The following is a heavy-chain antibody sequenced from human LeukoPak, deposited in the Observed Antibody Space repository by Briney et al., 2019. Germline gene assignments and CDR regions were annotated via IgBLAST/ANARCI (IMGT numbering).Heavy chain of an antibody. CDR3: AKSTLPMVRGARGTSFDY. CDR1: GFTFSSYA. D-gene: IGHD3-10*01. J-gene: IGHJ4*02. CDR2: ISGSGGST. Sequence: GGSLRLSCVASGFTFSSYAMSWVRQAPGKGLEWVSAISGSGGSTYYADSVKGRFTISRDNYKNTLYLQMNSLRAEDTAVYYCAKSTLPMVRGARGTSFDYWGQGTLVTVSS. V-gene: IGHV3-23*01.